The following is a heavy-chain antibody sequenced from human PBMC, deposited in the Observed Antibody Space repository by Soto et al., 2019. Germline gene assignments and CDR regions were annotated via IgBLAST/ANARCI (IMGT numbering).Heavy chain of an antibody. J-gene: IGHJ4*02. D-gene: IGHD3-3*01. V-gene: IGHV3-30*18. CDR3: AKDHDFWSGYYTQGPGY. Sequence: GGSLRLSCAASGFTFSSYGMHLVRQAPGKGLEWVAVISYDGSNKYYADSVKGRFTISRDNSKNTLYLQMNSLRAEDTAVYYCAKDHDFWSGYYTQGPGYWGQGTLVTVSS. CDR2: ISYDGSNK. CDR1: GFTFSSYG.